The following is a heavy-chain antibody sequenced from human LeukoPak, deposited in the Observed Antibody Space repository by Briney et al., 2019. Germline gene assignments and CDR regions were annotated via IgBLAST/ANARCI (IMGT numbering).Heavy chain of an antibody. CDR2: ISWNSGSI. J-gene: IGHJ4*02. V-gene: IGHV3-9*01. Sequence: PGGSLRLSCAASGFTFDDYAMHWVRQAPGKGLGWVSGISWNSGSIGYADSVKGRFTISRDNAKNSLYLQMNSLRAEDTALYYCAKDTVYSSGWGQGTLVTVSS. D-gene: IGHD6-19*01. CDR3: AKDTVYSSG. CDR1: GFTFDDYA.